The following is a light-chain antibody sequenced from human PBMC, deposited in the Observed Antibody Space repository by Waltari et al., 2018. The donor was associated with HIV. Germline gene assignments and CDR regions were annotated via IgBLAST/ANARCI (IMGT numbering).Light chain of an antibody. CDR2: WAS. V-gene: IGKV4-1*01. CDR1: RTVLYSSDNQNY. J-gene: IGKJ4*01. CDR3: QQYYTVPPT. Sequence: DIVMTQSPESLAVSLGERATINCTSSRTVLYSSDNQNYLAWYLQRPGQSPQVLLFWASTRAFGVPNRFSGSGSGTDFSLTLSSLQADDVGIYYCQQYYTVPPTFGGGTKVEI.